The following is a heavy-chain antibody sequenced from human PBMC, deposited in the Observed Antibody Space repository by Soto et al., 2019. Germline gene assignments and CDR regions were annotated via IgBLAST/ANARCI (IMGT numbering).Heavy chain of an antibody. J-gene: IGHJ6*02. Sequence: QVQLQESGPGLVKPSQTLSLTCTVSGGSISSGGYYWSWIRQHPGKGLEWIGYIYYSGSTYYNPSLESRVTISVDTSKNQFSLKLSSVTAADTAVYYCARSYDYSNYGSVRGYYYYYYGMDVWGQGTTVTVSS. CDR2: IYYSGST. D-gene: IGHD4-4*01. CDR3: ARSYDYSNYGSVRGYYYYYYGMDV. CDR1: GGSISSGGYY. V-gene: IGHV4-31*03.